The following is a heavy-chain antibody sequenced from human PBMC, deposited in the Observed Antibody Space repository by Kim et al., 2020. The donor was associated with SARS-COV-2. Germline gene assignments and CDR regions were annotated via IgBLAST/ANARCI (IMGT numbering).Heavy chain of an antibody. Sequence: KFQGRVTMTRDTSTSTVYMELSSLRSEDTAVYYCARGSSEYSSSWYVEDYWGQGTLVTVSS. D-gene: IGHD6-13*01. CDR3: ARGSSEYSSSWYVEDY. V-gene: IGHV1-46*01. J-gene: IGHJ4*02.